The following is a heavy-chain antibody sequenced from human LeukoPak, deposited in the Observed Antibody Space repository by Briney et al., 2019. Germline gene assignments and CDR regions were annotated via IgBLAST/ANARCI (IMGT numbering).Heavy chain of an antibody. CDR2: ISSSSSTI. Sequence: TGGSLRLSCAASGFTFSSYSMNWVRQAPGKGLEWVSYISSSSSTIYYADSVKGRFTISRDNAKNSLYLQMNSLRDEDTAVYYCARAVSQGGYYYYYGLGVWGQGTTVTVSS. CDR3: ARAVSQGGYYYYYGLGV. CDR1: GFTFSSYS. D-gene: IGHD3-16*01. J-gene: IGHJ6*02. V-gene: IGHV3-48*02.